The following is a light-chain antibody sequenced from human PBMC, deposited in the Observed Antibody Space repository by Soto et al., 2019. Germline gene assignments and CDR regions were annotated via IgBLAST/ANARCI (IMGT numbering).Light chain of an antibody. CDR1: QGISTY. Sequence: EIVLTQSPATLSLSPGERATLSCRASQGISTYLAWYQQQPGQAPRLLIHDVSNRATGTPARFSGSGSGTDFTLTISSLEPEDFAAYYCQQRNHWPLTFGPGTKVDI. CDR2: DVS. CDR3: QQRNHWPLT. V-gene: IGKV3-11*01. J-gene: IGKJ3*01.